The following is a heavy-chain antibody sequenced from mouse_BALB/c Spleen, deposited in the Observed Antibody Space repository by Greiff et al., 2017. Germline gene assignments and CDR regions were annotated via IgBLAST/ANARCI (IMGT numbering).Heavy chain of an antibody. CDR3: ARRGWDDAMDY. V-gene: IGHV1S41*01. CDR1: GYTFTSYW. Sequence: DLVKPGASVKLSCKASGYTFTSYWINWIKQRPGQGLEWIGRIAPGSGSTYYNEMFKGKATLTVDTSSSTAYIQLSSLSSEDSAVYFCARRGWDDAMDYWGQGTSVTVSS. D-gene: IGHD4-1*01. J-gene: IGHJ4*01. CDR2: IAPGSGST.